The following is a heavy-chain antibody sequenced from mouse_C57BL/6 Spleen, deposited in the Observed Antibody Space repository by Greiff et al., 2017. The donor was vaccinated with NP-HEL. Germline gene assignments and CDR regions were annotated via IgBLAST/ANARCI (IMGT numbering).Heavy chain of an antibody. D-gene: IGHD4-1*01. CDR3: VRHEGVNWAYAMDY. CDR1: GFSFNTYA. V-gene: IGHV10-1*01. J-gene: IGHJ4*01. CDR2: IRSKSNNYAT. Sequence: EVQGVESGGGLVQPKGSLKLSCAASGFSFNTYAMNWVRQAPGKGLEWVARIRSKSNNYATYYADSVKDRFTISRDDSESMLYLQMNNLKTEDTAMYYCVRHEGVNWAYAMDYWGQGTSVTVSS.